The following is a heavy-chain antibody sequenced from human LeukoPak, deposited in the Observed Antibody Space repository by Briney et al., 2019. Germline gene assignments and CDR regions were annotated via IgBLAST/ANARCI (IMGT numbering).Heavy chain of an antibody. CDR3: ARHGDSSLSEDWFDP. CDR2: INHSGST. Sequence: PSETLSLTCAVYGGSFSGYYWSWIRQPPGKGLEWIGEINHSGSTNYNPSLKSRVTISVDTSKNQFSLKLSSVTAADTAVYYCARHGDSSLSEDWFDPWGQGTLVTVSS. D-gene: IGHD6-6*01. V-gene: IGHV4-34*01. CDR1: GGSFSGYY. J-gene: IGHJ5*02.